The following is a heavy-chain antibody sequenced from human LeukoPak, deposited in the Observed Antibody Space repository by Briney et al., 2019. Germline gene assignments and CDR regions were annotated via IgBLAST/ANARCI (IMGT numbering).Heavy chain of an antibody. CDR1: GYTFTSYG. CDR2: INTNTGNP. J-gene: IGHJ6*03. V-gene: IGHV7-4-1*02. Sequence: ASVKVSCKASGYTFTSYGINWVRQAPGQGLEWMGWINTNTGNPTYAQGFTGRFVFSLDTSVSTAYLQISSLKAEDTAVYYCARGGRAANYYYMDVWGKGTTVTVSS. CDR3: ARGGRAANYYYMDV. D-gene: IGHD2-15*01.